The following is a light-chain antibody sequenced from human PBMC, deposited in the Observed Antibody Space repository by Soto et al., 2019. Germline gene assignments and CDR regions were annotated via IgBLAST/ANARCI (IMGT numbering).Light chain of an antibody. Sequence: QSVLTQPASVSGSPGQSITISCTGTSSDVGGLDYVSWYQHHPGKAPKLIIHEVSSRPSGVSDRFSGSKSGNTASLTISTLQAEDEANYHCSSYKTSSNYVFGTGTKVTVL. V-gene: IGLV2-14*01. CDR1: SSDVGGLDY. CDR3: SSYKTSSNYV. CDR2: EVS. J-gene: IGLJ1*01.